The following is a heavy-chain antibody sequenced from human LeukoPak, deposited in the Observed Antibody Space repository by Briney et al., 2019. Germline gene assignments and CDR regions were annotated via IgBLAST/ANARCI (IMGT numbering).Heavy chain of an antibody. CDR2: IYYSGST. Sequence: PSETLSLTCTVSGGSISSYYWSWIRQPPGKGLEWIGYIYYSGSTYYNPSLKSRVTISVDTSKNQFSLKLSSVTAADTAVYYCARGWLQPSPLDYWSQGTLVTVSS. CDR3: ARGWLQPSPLDY. D-gene: IGHD5-24*01. V-gene: IGHV4-59*12. J-gene: IGHJ4*02. CDR1: GGSISSYY.